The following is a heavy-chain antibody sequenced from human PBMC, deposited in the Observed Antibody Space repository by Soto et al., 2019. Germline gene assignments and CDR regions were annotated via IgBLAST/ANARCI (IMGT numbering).Heavy chain of an antibody. D-gene: IGHD1-26*01. Sequence: GGSLRLSCAASGFTFSSYAMSWVRQAPGKGLEWVSAISGSGGSTYYADSVKGRFTISRDNSKNTLYLQMNSLRAEDTAVYYCAKATPRELLRIQDAFDYWGQGTLVTVSS. J-gene: IGHJ4*02. CDR3: AKATPRELLRIQDAFDY. V-gene: IGHV3-23*01. CDR1: GFTFSSYA. CDR2: ISGSGGST.